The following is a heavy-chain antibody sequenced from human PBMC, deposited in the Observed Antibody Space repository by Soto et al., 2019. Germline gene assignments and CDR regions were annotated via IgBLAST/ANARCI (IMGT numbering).Heavy chain of an antibody. J-gene: IGHJ6*02. Sequence: GGSLRLSCAASGFTFSSYAMSWVRQAPGKGLEWVSAISGSGGRTYYADSVKGRFAISRDNAKNTLYLQMNSLRAEDTAVYYGAKDEGCCSGGSCYYYYGMDVWGQGTTVTVSS. CDR3: AKDEGCCSGGSCYYYYGMDV. CDR2: ISGSGGRT. V-gene: IGHV3-23*01. CDR1: GFTFSSYA. D-gene: IGHD2-15*01.